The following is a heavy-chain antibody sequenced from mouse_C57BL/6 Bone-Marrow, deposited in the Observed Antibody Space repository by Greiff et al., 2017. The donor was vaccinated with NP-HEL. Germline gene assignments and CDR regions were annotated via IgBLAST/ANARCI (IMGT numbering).Heavy chain of an antibody. CDR1: GYAFTNYL. CDR3: ASDEAYAMDY. CDR2: INPGSGGT. V-gene: IGHV1-54*01. J-gene: IGHJ4*01. Sequence: VKLMESGAELVRPGTSVKVSCKASGYAFTNYLIEWVKQRPGQGLEWIGVINPGSGGTNYNEKFKGKATLTADKSSSTAYMQLSSLTSEDSAVYFCASDEAYAMDYWGQGTSVTVSS.